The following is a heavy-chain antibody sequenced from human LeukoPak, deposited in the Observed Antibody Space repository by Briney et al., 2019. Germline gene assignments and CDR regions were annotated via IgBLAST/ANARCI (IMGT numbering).Heavy chain of an antibody. Sequence: GGSLRLSCAASGLTFSNYWMSCVRQAPGKGLEWVANINQHGTDKYYVDSVRGRFTISRDNAKNSLYLQMNSLRAEDTAVYYCAANGGPFDFWGPGTLVTVSS. CDR3: AANGGPFDF. D-gene: IGHD4-23*01. V-gene: IGHV3-7*05. J-gene: IGHJ4*02. CDR1: GLTFSNYW. CDR2: INQHGTDK.